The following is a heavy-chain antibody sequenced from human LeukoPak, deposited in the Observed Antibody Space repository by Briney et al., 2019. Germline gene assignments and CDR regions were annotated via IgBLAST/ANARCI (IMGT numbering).Heavy chain of an antibody. CDR2: INRSGST. Sequence: KPSETLSLTCAVYGGSFSGYYWSWIRQPPGKGLEWIGEINRSGSTNYNPSLKPRVPISVDTSKNQFSLKLSSVPAADTAVYYCARGTTRSPPRVWGQGTLVTVSS. D-gene: IGHD4-17*01. V-gene: IGHV4-34*01. J-gene: IGHJ4*02. CDR3: ARGTTRSPPRV. CDR1: GGSFSGYY.